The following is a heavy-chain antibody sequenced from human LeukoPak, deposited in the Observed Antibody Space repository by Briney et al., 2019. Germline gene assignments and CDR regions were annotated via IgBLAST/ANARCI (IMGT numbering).Heavy chain of an antibody. D-gene: IGHD3-3*01. Sequence: SETLSLTCAVSGYSISSGYYWDWIRQPPGKGLEWVGSIYHSGSTYYNPSLKSRVTITVDTSKNQFSLKLSSVTAADTGVYYCARHSNYNVWSGYYSPNFDYWGQGTLVTVSS. CDR3: ARHSNYNVWSGYYSPNFDY. CDR2: IYHSGST. J-gene: IGHJ4*02. CDR1: GYSISSGYY. V-gene: IGHV4-38-2*01.